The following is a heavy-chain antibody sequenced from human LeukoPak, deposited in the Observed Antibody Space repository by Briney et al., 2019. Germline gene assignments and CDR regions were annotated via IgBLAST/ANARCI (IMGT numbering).Heavy chain of an antibody. CDR2: ISAYNGNT. J-gene: IGHJ5*02. V-gene: IGHV1-18*04. D-gene: IGHD5-18*01. CDR1: GYTFTSYG. Sequence: ASVKVSCEASGYTFTSYGISWVRQAPGQGLEWMGWISAYNGNTNYAQKLQGRVTMTTDTSTSTAYMELRSLRSDDTAVYYCAREKSRGYSYGRTNWFDPWGQGTLVTVSS. CDR3: AREKSRGYSYGRTNWFDP.